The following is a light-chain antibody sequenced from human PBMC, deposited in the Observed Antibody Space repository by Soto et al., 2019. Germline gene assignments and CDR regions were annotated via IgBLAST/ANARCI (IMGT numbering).Light chain of an antibody. J-gene: IGKJ4*01. V-gene: IGKV1-5*03. CDR1: QSISSW. CDR3: QQFNGDLT. CDR2: KAS. Sequence: DIQMTQSPSTLSASVGDRVTITCRASQSISSWLAWYQQKPGKAPKLLIYKASSLESGVPSRFSGSGSGTEFTLTISSLQPDDFATYYCQQFNGDLTFGGGTKV.